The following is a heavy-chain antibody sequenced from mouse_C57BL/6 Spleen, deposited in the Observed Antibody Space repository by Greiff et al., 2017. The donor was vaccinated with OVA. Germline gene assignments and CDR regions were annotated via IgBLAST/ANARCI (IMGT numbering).Heavy chain of an antibody. J-gene: IGHJ2*01. CDR3: ARPLLRGYYFDY. CDR1: GYTFTSYW. Sequence: QVQLQQPGAELVRPGSSVKLSCKASGYTFTSYWMHWVKQRPIQGLEWIGNIDPSDSETHYTQKFKDKATLTVDKSSSTAYMQLSSLTSEDSAVYYWARPLLRGYYFDYWGQGTTLTVSS. V-gene: IGHV1-52*01. CDR2: IDPSDSET. D-gene: IGHD1-1*01.